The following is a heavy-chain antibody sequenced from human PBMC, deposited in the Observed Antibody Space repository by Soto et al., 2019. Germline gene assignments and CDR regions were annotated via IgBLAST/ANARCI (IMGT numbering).Heavy chain of an antibody. CDR1: GFTFSSYE. J-gene: IGHJ3*02. CDR3: ASLVVTDAFDI. D-gene: IGHD3-22*01. Sequence: GGSLRLSCAASGFTFSSYEMNWVRQAPGKGLEWVSYISSGGSTIYYADSVKGRFTISRDNAKNSLYLQMNSLRAEDTAVYYCASLVVTDAFDIWGQGTMVTVSS. CDR2: ISSGGSTI. V-gene: IGHV3-48*03.